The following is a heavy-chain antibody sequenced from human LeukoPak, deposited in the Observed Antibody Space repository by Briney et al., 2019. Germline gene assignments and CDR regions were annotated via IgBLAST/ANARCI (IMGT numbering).Heavy chain of an antibody. Sequence: GGSLRLSCAASGFTFSSYSMNWVRQAPGKGLEWVSYISSSSSTIYYADSVKGRFTISRDNGKNSLYLQMNSLRAEDTAVYYCARGGSDSDYWGQGTLVTVSS. CDR3: ARGGSDSDY. V-gene: IGHV3-48*04. D-gene: IGHD3-16*01. CDR2: ISSSSSTI. CDR1: GFTFSSYS. J-gene: IGHJ4*02.